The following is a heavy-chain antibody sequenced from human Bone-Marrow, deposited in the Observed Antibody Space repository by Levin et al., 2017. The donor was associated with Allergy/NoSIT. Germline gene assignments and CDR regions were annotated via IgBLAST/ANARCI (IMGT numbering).Heavy chain of an antibody. CDR1: GGTFSSYA. CDR2: IIPIFGTA. V-gene: IGHV1-69*13. Sequence: ASVKVSCKASGGTFSSYAISWVRQAPGQGLEWMGGIIPIFGTANYAQKFQGRVTITADESTSTAYMELSSLRSEDTAVYYCARETPSLQVLNYYYMDGWGKGTTVTVSS. J-gene: IGHJ6*03. CDR3: ARETPSLQVLNYYYMDG. D-gene: IGHD4/OR15-4a*01.